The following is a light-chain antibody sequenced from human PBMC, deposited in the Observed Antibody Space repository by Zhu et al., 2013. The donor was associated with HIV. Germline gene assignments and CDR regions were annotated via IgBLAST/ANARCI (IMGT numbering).Light chain of an antibody. CDR1: QSISSIS. Sequence: EIVLTQSPDTLSLSPGERATLSCRASQSISSISLAWYQQKPGQAPRLLIYDVSNRATGIPVRFSGSGSGTDFTLTISSLEPVDFAVYYCQQRSHWPPTFGGGTKVEIK. J-gene: IGKJ4*01. V-gene: IGKV3D-20*02. CDR3: QQRSHWPPT. CDR2: DVS.